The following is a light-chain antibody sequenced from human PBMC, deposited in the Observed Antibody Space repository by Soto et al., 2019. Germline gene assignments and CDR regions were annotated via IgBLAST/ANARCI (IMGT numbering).Light chain of an antibody. CDR1: QSISSI. CDR2: GAS. V-gene: IGKV3-20*01. Sequence: EIVLTQSPATLSVAPGERATLSCRASQSISSILAWYQQKPGQAPRLLIYGASSRATGIPDRFSGSGSGTDFTLTISRLEPEDFAVYYCQQHGGSPITFGQGTRLEIK. J-gene: IGKJ5*01. CDR3: QQHGGSPIT.